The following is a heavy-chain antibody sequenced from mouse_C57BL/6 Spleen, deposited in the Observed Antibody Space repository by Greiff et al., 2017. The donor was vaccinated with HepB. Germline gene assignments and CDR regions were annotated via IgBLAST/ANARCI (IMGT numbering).Heavy chain of an antibody. Sequence: VQLQQPGAELVKPGASVKLSCKASGYTFTSYWMHWVKQRPGRGLEWIGMIHPNSGSTNYNEKFKSKATLTVDKSSSTAYMQLSSLTSEDSAVYYCARSRDEGYAMDYWGQGTSVTVSS. V-gene: IGHV1-64*01. CDR2: IHPNSGST. J-gene: IGHJ4*01. CDR3: ARSRDEGYAMDY. CDR1: GYTFTSYW. D-gene: IGHD3-3*01.